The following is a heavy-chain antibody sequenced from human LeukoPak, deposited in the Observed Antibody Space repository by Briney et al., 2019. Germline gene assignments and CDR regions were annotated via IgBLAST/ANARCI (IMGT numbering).Heavy chain of an antibody. CDR2: ISAYNGNT. V-gene: IGHV1-18*01. D-gene: IGHD2-2*03. CDR1: GYTFTSYG. J-gene: IGHJ4*02. CDR3: ARVGIVVVPAAPEGDY. Sequence: ASVNVSCKASGYTFTSYGISWVRQAPGQGLEWMGWISAYNGNTSYAQKLQGRVTMTTDTSTSTAYMELRSLSSDDTAVYYCARVGIVVVPAAPEGDYWGQGTLVTVSS.